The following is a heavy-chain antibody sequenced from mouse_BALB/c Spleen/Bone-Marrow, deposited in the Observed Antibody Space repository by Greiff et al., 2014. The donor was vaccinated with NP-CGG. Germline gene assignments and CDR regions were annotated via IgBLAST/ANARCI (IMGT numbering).Heavy chain of an antibody. Sequence: EVQLQQSGPGLVKPGASVKISCKASGYTFTDYNMHWVKQSHGKSLEWIGYIYPNNGGTGYNQKFKSKATVTADNSSSTAYMELRSLTSEDSAVYYCARSGSAYYFDYWGQGTTLTVSS. V-gene: IGHV1S29*02. D-gene: IGHD1-3*01. CDR3: ARSGSAYYFDY. CDR1: GYTFTDYN. CDR2: IYPNNGGT. J-gene: IGHJ2*01.